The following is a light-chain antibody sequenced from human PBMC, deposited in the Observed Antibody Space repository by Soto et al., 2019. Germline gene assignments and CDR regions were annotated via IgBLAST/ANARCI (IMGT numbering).Light chain of an antibody. CDR3: QPYNSYSRT. Sequence: DIQMTQSPSTLSASVGDRVTITCRASQSIDSWLAWYQHKPGKAPKLLIFKASTLETGVPSRFSGSGSETEFTLTISSLQPVDSATYYCQPYNSYSRTFGQGTKVEIK. CDR1: QSIDSW. V-gene: IGKV1-5*03. J-gene: IGKJ1*01. CDR2: KAS.